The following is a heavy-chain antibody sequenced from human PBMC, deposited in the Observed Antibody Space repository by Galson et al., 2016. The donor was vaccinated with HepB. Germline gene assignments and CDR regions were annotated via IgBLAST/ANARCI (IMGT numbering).Heavy chain of an antibody. J-gene: IGHJ2*01. Sequence: SLRLPCAVSGFILTNYWLPWVRQAPWKGLEWVAIIKEAGSEKYYVGSVEGRFTISRDNPKNSVYLQMTSLRAEDTALYYCARVFGADYGGIWYSDLWGRGTLVTVSS. CDR1: GFILTNYW. D-gene: IGHD4-23*01. CDR3: ARVFGADYGGIWYSDL. CDR2: IKEAGSEK. V-gene: IGHV3-7*01.